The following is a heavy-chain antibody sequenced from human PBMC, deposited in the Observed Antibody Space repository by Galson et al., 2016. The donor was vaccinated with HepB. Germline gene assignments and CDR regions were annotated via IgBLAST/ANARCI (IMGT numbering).Heavy chain of an antibody. CDR3: ARAGLDYVFSFDQ. D-gene: IGHD3-16*01. CDR1: GFTFRSYD. V-gene: IGHV3-13*01. J-gene: IGHJ4*02. CDR2: IGTAGDI. Sequence: SLRLSCAASGFTFRSYDMHWVRQRAGKGLEWVSAIGTAGDIYYSESVKGRFTISRDNDKNFLFLQMNSLRAGDTAIYYCARAGLDYVFSFDQWGQGTLVTVSS.